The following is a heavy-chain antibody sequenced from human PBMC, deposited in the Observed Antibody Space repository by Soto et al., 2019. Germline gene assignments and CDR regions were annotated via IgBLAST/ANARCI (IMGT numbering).Heavy chain of an antibody. CDR2: ISNDGTNQ. CDR3: ANPVGSSAVFDF. J-gene: IGHJ4*02. V-gene: IGHV3-30*18. D-gene: IGHD6-25*01. Sequence: GGSQRPSCSASAITLSNHGMQWVRQAPGKGLEWVAGISNDGTNQNYADSVKGRFTISRDNSKNTLYLQMNSLRVDDTALYFCANPVGSSAVFDFWGQGT. CDR1: AITLSNHG.